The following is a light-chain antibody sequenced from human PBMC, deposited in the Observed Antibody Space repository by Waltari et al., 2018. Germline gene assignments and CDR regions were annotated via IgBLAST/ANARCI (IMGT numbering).Light chain of an antibody. J-gene: IGKJ2*01. CDR1: QSVSSSY. Sequence: EIVLTQSPGTLSLSPGERATLSCRASQSVSSSYLAWYQQQPGQAPRRLIYGASSRATGIPDRFSGSGSGTDFTLTISRLEPEDFAVYYCQQYGSSPQTFGQGTKLEIK. CDR3: QQYGSSPQT. V-gene: IGKV3-20*01. CDR2: GAS.